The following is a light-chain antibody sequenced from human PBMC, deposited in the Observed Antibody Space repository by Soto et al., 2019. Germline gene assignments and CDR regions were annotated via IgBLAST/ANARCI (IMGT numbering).Light chain of an antibody. J-gene: IGKJ2*01. Sequence: DVALAQSPLSLPVTLGQPASISCKSSQSLVFIDGNTYLNWFQQRPGQSPRRLIYQVSNRDSGVPDRFSGSGSGTDFTLKISRVEAEDFGVYYCMQGTRWPFTCGQGTKLEIK. V-gene: IGKV2-30*01. CDR2: QVS. CDR3: MQGTRWPFT. CDR1: QSLVFIDGNTY.